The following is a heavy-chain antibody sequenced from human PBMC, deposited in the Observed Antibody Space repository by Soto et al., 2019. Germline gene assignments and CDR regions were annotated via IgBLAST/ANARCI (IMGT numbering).Heavy chain of an antibody. Sequence: EVQLLESGGGLVQPEGSLRLSCAASGFTFTSYAMGWVRQAPGKGVECVSVVSRGGSTHYADSVTGRFIVSRDNCKNTVSLQMNSLRADDTAVYYCAKRRGAGGQYDYWGQGDLVTVSS. V-gene: IGHV3-23*01. CDR3: AKRRGAGGQYDY. J-gene: IGHJ4*02. CDR1: GFTFTSYA. CDR2: VSRGGST. D-gene: IGHD2-15*01.